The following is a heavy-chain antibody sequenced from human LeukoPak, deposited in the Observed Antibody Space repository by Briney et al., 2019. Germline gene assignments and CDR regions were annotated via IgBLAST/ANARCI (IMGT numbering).Heavy chain of an antibody. J-gene: IGHJ4*02. CDR1: GFTFSTYG. V-gene: IGHV3-23*01. CDR2: ISATGDNT. Sequence: GGSLRLSCAASGFTFSTYGMSWVRQAPGKGLEWVSTISATGDNTYYADSVKGRFTISRDNSKNTLYLQMNSLRAEDTAVYYCAKDVGKWESLHFFDYWGQGTLVAVSS. D-gene: IGHD1-26*01. CDR3: AKDVGKWESLHFFDY.